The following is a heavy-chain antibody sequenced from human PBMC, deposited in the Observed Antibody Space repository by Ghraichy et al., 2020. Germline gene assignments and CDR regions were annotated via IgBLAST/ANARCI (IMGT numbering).Heavy chain of an antibody. J-gene: IGHJ4*02. CDR1: GFSFDDYT. CDR3: AKEGSSTRPFDS. V-gene: IGHV3-43*01. Sequence: LSLTCAASGFSFDDYTMHWVRQGPEKCLEWVSLITWDGGTTDYADSVKGRFTISRDNSKHSLYLQMNSLKTEDTALYYCAKEGSSTRPFDSWGQGTLVTVSS. CDR2: ITWDGGTT. D-gene: IGHD2-2*01.